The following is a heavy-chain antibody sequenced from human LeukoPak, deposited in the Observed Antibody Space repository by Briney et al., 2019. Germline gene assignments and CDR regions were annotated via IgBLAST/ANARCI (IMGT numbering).Heavy chain of an antibody. D-gene: IGHD2-15*01. CDR1: GFTASDNN. V-gene: IGHV3-53*01. J-gene: IGHJ4*02. CDR2: LHRDGSV. CDR3: AKHPAIVVVAAYYYFDY. Sequence: SGGSLRLSCAASGFTASDNNMIWVRQAPGKGLEWVSTLHRDGSVRYADSVNGRFTISRDNSRNTLYLQMNSLRAEDTAVYYCAKHPAIVVVAAYYYFDYWGQGTLVTVSS.